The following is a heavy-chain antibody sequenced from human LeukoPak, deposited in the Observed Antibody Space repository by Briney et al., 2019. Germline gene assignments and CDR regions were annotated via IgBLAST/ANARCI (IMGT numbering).Heavy chain of an antibody. V-gene: IGHV4-59*01. CDR3: ARFIAAAGDNWFDP. D-gene: IGHD6-13*01. Sequence: SETLSLTCTVSGGPISSYYWSWIRQPPGKGLEWIGYIYYSGSTNYNPSLKSRVTISVDTSKNQFSLKLSSVTAADTAVYYCARFIAAAGDNWFDPWGQGTLVTVSS. J-gene: IGHJ5*02. CDR2: IYYSGST. CDR1: GGPISSYY.